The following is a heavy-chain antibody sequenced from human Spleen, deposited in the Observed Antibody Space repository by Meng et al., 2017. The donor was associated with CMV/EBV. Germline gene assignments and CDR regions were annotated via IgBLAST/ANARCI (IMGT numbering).Heavy chain of an antibody. V-gene: IGHV3-72*01. Sequence: CADSGLTLSDHLMDWVRQAPGKGLEWVGRSRNKANSYTTEYAASVKGRFTISRDDSKNSLYLQMNSLKTEDTAVYYCARDPQNTGFDYWGQGTLVTVSS. D-gene: IGHD4-17*01. J-gene: IGHJ4*02. CDR2: SRNKANSYTT. CDR1: GLTLSDHL. CDR3: ARDPQNTGFDY.